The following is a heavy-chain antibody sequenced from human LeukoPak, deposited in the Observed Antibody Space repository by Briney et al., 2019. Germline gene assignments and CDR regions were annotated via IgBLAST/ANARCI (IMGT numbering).Heavy chain of an antibody. J-gene: IGHJ4*02. Sequence: KPSETLSLTCAVYGGSFSGYYWSWIRQPPGKGLEWIGEINHSGSTNYNPSLKSRVTISVDTSNNQFSLKLSSVTAADTAVYYCARRVVVTARNVFDYWGQGTLVTVSS. CDR1: GGSFSGYY. V-gene: IGHV4-34*01. CDR2: INHSGST. D-gene: IGHD2-21*02. CDR3: ARRVVVTARNVFDY.